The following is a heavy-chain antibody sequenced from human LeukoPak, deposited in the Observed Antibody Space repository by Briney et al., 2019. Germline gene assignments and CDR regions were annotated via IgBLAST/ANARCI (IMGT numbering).Heavy chain of an antibody. CDR3: ARGGDDSGLYFAY. J-gene: IGHJ4*02. Sequence: ASVKVSCKASGYSLTGFYLYWLRQAPGQGPQWMGWINPNSGDTNYAQKYEGRVSMTRDTSISTAYMELSGLSSDDSAVYYCARGGDDSGLYFAYWGQGALVTVSS. D-gene: IGHD3-22*01. V-gene: IGHV1-2*02. CDR1: GYSLTGFY. CDR2: INPNSGDT.